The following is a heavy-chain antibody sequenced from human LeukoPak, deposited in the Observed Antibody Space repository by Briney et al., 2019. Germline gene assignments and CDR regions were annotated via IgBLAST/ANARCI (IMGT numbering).Heavy chain of an antibody. Sequence: GGSLRLSCAASGFTFSDHYIDWVRQAPGKGLEWVGRTRNKVNSYTTEYAASVKGRFTITRDDSKNSVYLQMNSLKTEDTAVYYCARGVYYGSGSYYNSFDYWGQGTLVTVSS. D-gene: IGHD3-10*01. CDR1: GFTFSDHY. V-gene: IGHV3-72*01. CDR2: TRNKVNSYTT. J-gene: IGHJ4*02. CDR3: ARGVYYGSGSYYNSFDY.